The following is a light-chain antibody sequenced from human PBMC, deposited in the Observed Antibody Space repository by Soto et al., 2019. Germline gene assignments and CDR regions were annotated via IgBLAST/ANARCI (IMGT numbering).Light chain of an antibody. CDR2: WAS. V-gene: IGKV4-1*01. Sequence: DIVMTQSPDSLAVSLGERATINCKSSQSALYSSNNKNYLAWYQQKPRQPPKLLIYWASTRESGVPDRFSGSGSGTDFTLTISSLQAEDVAVYYCQQYYSAPLTFGGGTKVEIK. CDR1: QSALYSSNNKNY. J-gene: IGKJ4*01. CDR3: QQYYSAPLT.